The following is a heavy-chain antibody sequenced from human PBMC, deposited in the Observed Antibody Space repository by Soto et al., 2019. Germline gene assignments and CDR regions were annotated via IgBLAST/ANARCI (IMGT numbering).Heavy chain of an antibody. CDR3: AREGVYCTNGVCYKTGIDY. CDR2: IIPIFGTA. CDR1: GGTFSSYA. Sequence: QVQLVQSGAEVKKPGSSVKVSCKASGGTFSSYAISWVRQAPGQGLEWMGGIIPIFGTANYAQKFQGRDTITADESTSTAYMELSSLRSEDTAVYYCAREGVYCTNGVCYKTGIDYWGQGTLVTVSS. V-gene: IGHV1-69*01. J-gene: IGHJ4*02. D-gene: IGHD2-8*01.